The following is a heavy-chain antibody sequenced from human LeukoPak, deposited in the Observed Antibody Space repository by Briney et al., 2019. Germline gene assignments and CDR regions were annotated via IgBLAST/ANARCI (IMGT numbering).Heavy chain of an antibody. CDR1: GYTFSNYG. D-gene: IGHD2-2*02. Sequence: GASVKVSCKASGYTFSNYGVSWVRQAPGQGLEWMGWISAYNGNTNYAQKLQGRVTMTTDTSTSTAYMELRSLRSDDTAVYYCASHYIVVVPAAIRVGYFDYWGQGTLVTVSS. CDR2: ISAYNGNT. J-gene: IGHJ4*02. V-gene: IGHV1-18*01. CDR3: ASHYIVVVPAAIRVGYFDY.